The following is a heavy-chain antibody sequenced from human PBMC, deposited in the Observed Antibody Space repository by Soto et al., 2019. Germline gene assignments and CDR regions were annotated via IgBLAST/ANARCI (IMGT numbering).Heavy chain of an antibody. J-gene: IGHJ6*02. CDR1: GFTFSSYS. CDR3: ARDKQWLVSGYYYGMDV. V-gene: IGHV3-21*01. D-gene: IGHD6-19*01. Sequence: PGGSLRLSCAASGFTFSSYSMNWVRQAPGKGLEWVSSISSSSSYIYYADSVKGRFTISRDNAKNSLYLQMNSLRAEDTAVYYCARDKQWLVSGYYYGMDVWGQGTTVTVSS. CDR2: ISSSSSYI.